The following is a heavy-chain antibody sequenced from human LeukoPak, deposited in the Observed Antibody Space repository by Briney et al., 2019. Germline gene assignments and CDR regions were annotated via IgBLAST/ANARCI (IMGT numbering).Heavy chain of an antibody. J-gene: IGHJ6*02. Sequence: ASVKVSCKASGYTFTSYAMNWVRQAPGQGLEWMGWINTNTGNPTYAQGFTGRFVFSLDTSVSTAYLQISSLKAEDTAVYYCARVRSDPYYYGMDVWGQGTTVTVSS. V-gene: IGHV7-4-1*02. CDR2: INTNTGNP. CDR3: ARVRSDPYYYGMDV. CDR1: GYTFTSYA. D-gene: IGHD6-19*01.